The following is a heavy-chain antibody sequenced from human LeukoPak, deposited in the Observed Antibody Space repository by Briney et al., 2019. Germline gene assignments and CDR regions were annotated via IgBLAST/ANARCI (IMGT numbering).Heavy chain of an antibody. CDR3: GKGPGYSVYDNLPHH. Sequence: GGSLRLSCAASGFRFSSYGMHWIRQAPGKGLEWVAVISDDGIKIYYGDSVKGRFTISRDNSKNTLNLQMDSLRADDTAVYYCGKGPGYSVYDNLPHHWGQGTLVTVSS. D-gene: IGHD5/OR15-5a*01. CDR2: ISDDGIKI. CDR1: GFRFSSYG. J-gene: IGHJ5*02. V-gene: IGHV3-30*18.